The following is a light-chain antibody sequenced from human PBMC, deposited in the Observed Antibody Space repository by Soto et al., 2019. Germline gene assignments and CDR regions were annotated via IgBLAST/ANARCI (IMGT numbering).Light chain of an antibody. Sequence: QSALTQPPSASGSPGQSVTISCTGTKNDIGVYDFVSWYQHHPGKAPRLIIYEVVQRPSGVPVRFSGSKSGNTASLTVSGLQAADEADYFCKSYAGSNTYVCGSGTKVTVL. CDR2: EVV. V-gene: IGLV2-8*01. CDR1: KNDIGVYDF. J-gene: IGLJ1*01. CDR3: KSYAGSNTYV.